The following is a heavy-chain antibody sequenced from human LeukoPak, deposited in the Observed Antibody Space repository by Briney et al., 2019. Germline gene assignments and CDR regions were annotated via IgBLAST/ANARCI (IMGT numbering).Heavy chain of an antibody. Sequence: SETLSLTCTVPGGSISSYYWSWIRQPPGKGLEWIAYIFYSGSTNYNPSLKSRVTISVDTSKNQFSLKLSSVTAADTAVYYCAREERFFDSSYNRGYYMDVWGQGTTVTVSS. V-gene: IGHV4-59*01. CDR2: IFYSGST. J-gene: IGHJ6*03. CDR1: GGSISSYY. CDR3: AREERFFDSSYNRGYYMDV. D-gene: IGHD3-9*01.